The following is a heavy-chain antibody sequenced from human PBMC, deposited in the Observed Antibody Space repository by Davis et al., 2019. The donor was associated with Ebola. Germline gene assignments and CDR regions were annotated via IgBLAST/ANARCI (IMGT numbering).Heavy chain of an antibody. CDR3: ARGPPYGSGSFIIDY. CDR1: GGSFSGYY. Sequence: PSETLSLTCAVYGGSFSGYYWSWIRQPPGKGLEWIGEINHSGSTNYNPSLKSRVTISVDTSKNQFSLKLSSVTAADTAVYYCARGPPYGSGSFIIDYWGQGTLVTVSS. V-gene: IGHV4-34*01. J-gene: IGHJ4*02. CDR2: INHSGST. D-gene: IGHD3-10*01.